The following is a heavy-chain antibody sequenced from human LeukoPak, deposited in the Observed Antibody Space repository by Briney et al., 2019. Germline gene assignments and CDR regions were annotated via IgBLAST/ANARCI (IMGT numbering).Heavy chain of an antibody. V-gene: IGHV1-69*05. Sequence: SVTVSFKASGGTFSGYAISWVRQAPGQGLAWMGGIIPIFGTANYAQKFQGRVTITTDESTSTAYMELSSLRSEDTAVYYCARGDYYGSGSYYKGAFDIWGQGTMVTVSS. J-gene: IGHJ3*02. CDR3: ARGDYYGSGSYYKGAFDI. CDR2: IIPIFGTA. D-gene: IGHD3-10*01. CDR1: GGTFSGYA.